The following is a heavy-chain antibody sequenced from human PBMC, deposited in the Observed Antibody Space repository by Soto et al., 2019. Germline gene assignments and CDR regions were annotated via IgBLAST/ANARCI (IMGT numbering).Heavy chain of an antibody. CDR2: TYYRSKWYN. CDR1: GDSVSSNSVA. CDR3: AREHILVAYNLFDP. D-gene: IGHD3-22*01. Sequence: PSQTLSLTCAISGDSVSSNSVAWNWIRQSPSRGLEWLGRTYYRSKWYNDYAVSVKSRITINPDTSKNQFSLQLNSVTPGDTAVYYCAREHILVAYNLFDPWGQGTLVTVSS. J-gene: IGHJ5*02. V-gene: IGHV6-1*01.